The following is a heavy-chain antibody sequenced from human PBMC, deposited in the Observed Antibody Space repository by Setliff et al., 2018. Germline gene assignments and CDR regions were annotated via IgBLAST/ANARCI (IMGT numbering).Heavy chain of an antibody. CDR3: VPGRGS. J-gene: IGHJ5*02. Sequence: GGSLRLSCSASGFTFSGYAMHWVRQAPGKGLEYVAAISSNGGRTYHADSVNGRFTISRDNPKNILYLQMSSVRAEDTAVYYCVPGRGSWGQGALVTVSS. D-gene: IGHD6-25*01. CDR1: GFTFSGYA. CDR2: ISSNGGRT. V-gene: IGHV3-64D*09.